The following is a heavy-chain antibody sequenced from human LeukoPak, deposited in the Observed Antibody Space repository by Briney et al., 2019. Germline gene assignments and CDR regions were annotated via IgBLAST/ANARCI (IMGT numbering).Heavy chain of an antibody. V-gene: IGHV4-38-2*01. CDR3: ARGAIAAAGLGWFDP. D-gene: IGHD6-13*01. CDR1: GYSISSGYY. J-gene: IGHJ5*02. CDR2: IYHSGST. Sequence: PSETLSLTCAVSGYSISSGYYWGWIRQPPGKGLEWIGSIYHSGSTYYNPSLKSRVTISVDTSKNQFSLRLSSVTAADTAAYYCARGAIAAAGLGWFDPWGQGTLVTVSS.